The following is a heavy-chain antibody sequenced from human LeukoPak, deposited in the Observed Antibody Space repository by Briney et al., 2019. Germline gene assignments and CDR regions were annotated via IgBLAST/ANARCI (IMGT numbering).Heavy chain of an antibody. CDR3: ARLWGRCSSTSCGDY. V-gene: IGHV5-51*01. J-gene: IGHJ4*02. CDR1: GYSFTSYW. D-gene: IGHD2-2*01. Sequence: GESLKISCKGSGYSFTSYWIGWVRQMPGKGLEWRGIIYPGDSDTRYSPSFQGQVTISADKSISTAYLQWSSLKASDTAMYYCARLWGRCSSTSCGDYWGQGTLVTVSS. CDR2: IYPGDSDT.